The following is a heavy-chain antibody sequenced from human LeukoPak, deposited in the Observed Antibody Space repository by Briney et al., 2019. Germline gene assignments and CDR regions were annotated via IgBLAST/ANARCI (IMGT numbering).Heavy chain of an antibody. J-gene: IGHJ4*02. CDR3: ARANMITFGGVHFDY. V-gene: IGHV1-46*01. D-gene: IGHD3-16*01. CDR2: INPSGGST. CDR1: GYTFTSYY. Sequence: GASVKVSCKASGYTFTSYYMHWVRQAPGQGLEWMGIINPSGGSTSYAQKFQGRVTMTRDTSTSTVYMELSSLRSEDTAVYYCARANMITFGGVHFDYWGQGTLVTVSS.